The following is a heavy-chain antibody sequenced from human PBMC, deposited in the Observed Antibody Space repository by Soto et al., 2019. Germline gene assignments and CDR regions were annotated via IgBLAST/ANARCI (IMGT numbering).Heavy chain of an antibody. CDR3: VWGQYSFDY. J-gene: IGHJ4*02. CDR1: GFPFTTYG. CDR2: ISYDGSNI. V-gene: IGHV3-30*03. D-gene: IGHD7-27*01. Sequence: QVQLVESGGGVVQPGRSLRLSCAASGFPFTTYGMHWVREGPGKGLEWVAVISYDGSNIYYADSVKGRFTISRENSKKTMYLKMNDMIPEDKALYYCVWGQYSFDYRGQGTLVTVSS.